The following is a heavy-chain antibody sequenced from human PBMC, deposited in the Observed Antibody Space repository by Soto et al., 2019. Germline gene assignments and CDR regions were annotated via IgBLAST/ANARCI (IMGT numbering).Heavy chain of an antibody. CDR2: ISNRDDRT. Sequence: PRGSLRLCCAASGFTFSSYVMTWVRQAPGKGLEWVSVISNRDDRTYYADSVKGRFTISRDNSKNTLYLQMNSLRVEDTAIYYCAKGFVSGGSNPAPFDYWGQGTLVTVSS. CDR1: GFTFSSYV. J-gene: IGHJ4*02. CDR3: AKGFVSGGSNPAPFDY. D-gene: IGHD3-10*01. V-gene: IGHV3-23*01.